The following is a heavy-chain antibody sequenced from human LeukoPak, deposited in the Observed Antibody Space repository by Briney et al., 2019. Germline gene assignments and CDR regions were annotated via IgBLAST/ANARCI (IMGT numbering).Heavy chain of an antibody. CDR1: GDSINAYY. V-gene: IGHV4-59*08. CDR2: IYFSGTT. Sequence: SETLSLTCTVSGDSINAYYWGWIRQPPGKGLEWIGYIYFSGTTKYNPSLESRVTISVDKPKSQFSLELRSVTAADTAVYYCARRVGYCGGDNCYESDSWGQGTLVTVSS. CDR3: ARRVGYCGGDNCYESDS. J-gene: IGHJ4*02. D-gene: IGHD2-15*01.